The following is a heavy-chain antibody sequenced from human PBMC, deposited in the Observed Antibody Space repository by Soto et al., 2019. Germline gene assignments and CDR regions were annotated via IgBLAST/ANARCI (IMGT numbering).Heavy chain of an antibody. CDR3: ARGKYGGYDFMYY. J-gene: IGHJ4*02. V-gene: IGHV1-3*01. Sequence: QVQLLQSGAEVKKPGASVKVSCKASGYTFTDYAMYWVRQALGQRLEWMGWIHAGNGNTKYSQKFQGRVTITRDASASTAYMELSGLSSEDTALYYCARGKYGGYDFMYYWGQGTLVTVSP. D-gene: IGHD5-12*01. CDR2: IHAGNGNT. CDR1: GYTFTDYA.